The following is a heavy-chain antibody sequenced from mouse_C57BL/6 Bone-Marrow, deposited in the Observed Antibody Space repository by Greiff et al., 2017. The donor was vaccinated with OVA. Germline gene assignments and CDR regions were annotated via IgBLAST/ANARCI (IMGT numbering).Heavy chain of an antibody. V-gene: IGHV14-4*01. D-gene: IGHD1-1*01. CDR1: GFNIKDDY. CDR2: IDPENGDT. Sequence: EVKLQESGAELVRPGASVKLSCTASGFNIKDDYMHWVKQRPEQGLEWIGWIDPENGDTEYASKFQGKATITADTSSNTAYLQLSSLTSEDTAVYYCTTHYGSSYSFAYWGQGTLVTVSA. J-gene: IGHJ3*01. CDR3: TTHYGSSYSFAY.